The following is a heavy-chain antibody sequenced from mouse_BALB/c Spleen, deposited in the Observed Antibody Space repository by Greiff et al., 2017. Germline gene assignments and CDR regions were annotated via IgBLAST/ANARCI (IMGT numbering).Heavy chain of an antibody. Sequence: VQLQQSGAELVKPGASVKLSCTASGFTFKDTYMHWVKQRPEQGLEWIGRIDPGNGNTKYDPKFQGKATITADTSSNTAYLQLSSLTSEDTAVYYGGRNHRYAMDYWGQGTSVTVSS. J-gene: IGHJ4*01. CDR2: IDPGNGNT. CDR3: GRNHRYAMDY. V-gene: IGHV14-3*02. CDR1: GFTFKDTY.